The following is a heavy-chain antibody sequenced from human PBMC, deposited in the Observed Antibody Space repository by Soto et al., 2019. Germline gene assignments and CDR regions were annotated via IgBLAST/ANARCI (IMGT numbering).Heavy chain of an antibody. V-gene: IGHV3-23*01. Sequence: WGTLRLSCAASGFTFISYAIIFFRHAPGKGLEWVSAISGSGGSTYYADSVKGRFTISRGNSKNTLYLQMNSLRAEDTAVYYCAKGDPSDYWGQGTLVTVSS. CDR2: ISGSGGST. D-gene: IGHD2-21*01. J-gene: IGHJ4*02. CDR3: AKGDPSDY. CDR1: GFTFISYA.